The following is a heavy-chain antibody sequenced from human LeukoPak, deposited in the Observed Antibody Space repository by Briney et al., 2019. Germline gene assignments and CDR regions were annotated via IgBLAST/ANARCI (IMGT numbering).Heavy chain of an antibody. CDR1: GDSISSSTYY. V-gene: IGHV4-39*01. CDR2: IYYSGST. CDR3: ARANSGYRYFDY. Sequence: SETLSLTCTVSGDSISSSTYYWGLIRQPPGKGLEWIGNIYYSGSTYYNPSLKSRVTISVDTSKNQFSLELTSATAAGTAVYYCARANSGYRYFDYWGQGTLVTVSS. D-gene: IGHD5-12*01. J-gene: IGHJ4*02.